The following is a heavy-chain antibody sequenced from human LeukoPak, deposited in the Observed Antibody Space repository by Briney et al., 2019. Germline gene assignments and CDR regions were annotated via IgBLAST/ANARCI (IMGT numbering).Heavy chain of an antibody. J-gene: IGHJ5*02. Sequence: ASVKVSCKASGYTFTSYGISWVRQAPGQGLEWIGWISAYNGNTNYAQKLQGRVTMTTDTSTSTAYMELRSLRSDDTAVYYCARALGRYLDWLSDPNWFDPWGQGTLVTVSS. CDR3: ARALGRYLDWLSDPNWFDP. V-gene: IGHV1-18*01. CDR2: ISAYNGNT. CDR1: GYTFTSYG. D-gene: IGHD3-9*01.